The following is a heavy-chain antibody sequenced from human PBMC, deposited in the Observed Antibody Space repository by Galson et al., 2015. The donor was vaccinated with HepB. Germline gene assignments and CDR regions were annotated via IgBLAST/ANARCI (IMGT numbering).Heavy chain of an antibody. CDR3: ASQTYYYSGMDV. CDR2: GST. Sequence: GSTSYNPSLKSRVTISVDTSKNQFSLNLSSATAADTAVYYCASQTYYYSGMDVWGPGTTVTVSS. J-gene: IGHJ6*02. V-gene: IGHV4-61*07.